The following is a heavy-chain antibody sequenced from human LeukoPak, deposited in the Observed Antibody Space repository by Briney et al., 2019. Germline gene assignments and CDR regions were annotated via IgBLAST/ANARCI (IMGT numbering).Heavy chain of an antibody. V-gene: IGHV3-48*04. D-gene: IGHD3-10*01. CDR3: ARSRVWFGELYDY. J-gene: IGHJ4*02. Sequence: PGGSLRLSYAASGFTFSSYSMNWVRQAPGKGLEWGSYISSSSSTIYYADSVKGRFTISRDNAKNSLYLQMNSLRAEDTAVYYCARSRVWFGELYDYWGQGTLVTVSS. CDR2: ISSSSSTI. CDR1: GFTFSSYS.